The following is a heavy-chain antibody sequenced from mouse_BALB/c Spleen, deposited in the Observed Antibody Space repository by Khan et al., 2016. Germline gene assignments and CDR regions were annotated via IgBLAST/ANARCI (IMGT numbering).Heavy chain of an antibody. Sequence: EVQLVESGGGLVQPKGSLKLSCAASGFTFNTYAMNWVRQAPGKGLEWVARIRSKSNNYATYYTDSVKDRFTISRDDSQSMLYLQMNNLKTEDTAMYYCVRRGGYPYAMDYWGQGTSVTVSS. CDR1: GFTFNTYA. CDR3: VRRGGYPYAMDY. D-gene: IGHD2-2*01. J-gene: IGHJ4*01. CDR2: IRSKSNNYAT. V-gene: IGHV10-1*02.